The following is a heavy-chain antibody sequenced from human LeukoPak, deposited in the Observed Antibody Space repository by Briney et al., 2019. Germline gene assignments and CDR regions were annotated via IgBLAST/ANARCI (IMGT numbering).Heavy chain of an antibody. CDR3: AREGRNGDYVSY. D-gene: IGHD4-17*01. CDR1: GGSISSGGYY. J-gene: IGHJ4*02. CDR2: IYYSGST. Sequence: SQTLSLTCTVSGGSISSGGYYWSWIRQHPGKGLEWIGYIYYSGSTYYNPSLKSRVTISVDTSKNQFSLKLSSVTVADTAVYYCAREGRNGDYVSYWGQGTLVTVSS. V-gene: IGHV4-31*03.